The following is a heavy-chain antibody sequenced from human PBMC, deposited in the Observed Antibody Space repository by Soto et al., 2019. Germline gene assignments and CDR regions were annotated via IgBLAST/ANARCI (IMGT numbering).Heavy chain of an antibody. CDR2: IIPIFGTA. CDR3: ATHPMDRDSYYYAMDV. Sequence: QVQLVQSGAEVKKPGSSVKVSCKASGGTFSSYAISWVRQDPGHGLEWMGGIIPIFGTANYAQQFQGRVTITADESTSTAYKERSSLRSEDTAVYYCATHPMDRDSYYYAMDVWGQGTTVTVSS. D-gene: IGHD2-2*03. CDR1: GGTFSSYA. V-gene: IGHV1-69*12. J-gene: IGHJ6*02.